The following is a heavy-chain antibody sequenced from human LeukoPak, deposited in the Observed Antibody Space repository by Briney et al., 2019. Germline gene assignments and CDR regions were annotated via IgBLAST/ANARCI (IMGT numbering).Heavy chain of an antibody. V-gene: IGHV1-69*13. D-gene: IGHD3-22*01. J-gene: IGHJ4*02. Sequence: ASVKVSCTASGGTFSSYAISWVRQAPGQGLEWMGGIIPIFGTANYAQKFQGRVTITADESTSTAYMELSSLRSEDTAVYYCARAQPYYYDSSGYYEFWYWGQGTLVTVSS. CDR3: ARAQPYYYDSSGYYEFWY. CDR1: GGTFSSYA. CDR2: IIPIFGTA.